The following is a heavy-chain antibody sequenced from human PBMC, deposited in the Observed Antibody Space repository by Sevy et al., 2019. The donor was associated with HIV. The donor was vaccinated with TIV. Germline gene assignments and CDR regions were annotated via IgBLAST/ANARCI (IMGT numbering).Heavy chain of an antibody. D-gene: IGHD6-19*01. V-gene: IGHV3-53*01. CDR3: ARVPGSGWYYFDH. CDR2: IYSGGST. J-gene: IGHJ4*01. Sequence: WGSLRLSCAASGFTVSSNYVNWVRQAPGKGLEWVSVIYSGGSTYYADSVKGRFTISRDNSKNTLYLQMNSLRAEDTAIYYCARVPGSGWYYFDHWGHGTLVTVSS. CDR1: GFTVSSNY.